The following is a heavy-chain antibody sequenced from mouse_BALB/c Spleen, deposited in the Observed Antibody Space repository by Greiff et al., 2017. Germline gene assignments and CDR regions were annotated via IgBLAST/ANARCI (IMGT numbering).Heavy chain of an antibody. V-gene: IGHV1-18*01. CDR2: INPNYDST. CDR3: ARGGDYDWYFDV. Sequence: EVQLQQFGAELVKPGASVKISCKASGYTFTDYNMDWVKQSHGKSLEWIGDINPNYDSTSYNQKFKGKATLTVDTSSSTAYMQFNSLTSEDSAVYYCARGGDYDWYFDVWGAGTTVTVSS. J-gene: IGHJ1*01. D-gene: IGHD2-4*01. CDR1: GYTFTDYN.